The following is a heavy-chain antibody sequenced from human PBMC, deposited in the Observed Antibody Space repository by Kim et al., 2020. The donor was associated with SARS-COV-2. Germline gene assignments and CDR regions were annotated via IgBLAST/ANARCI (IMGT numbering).Heavy chain of an antibody. D-gene: IGHD4-17*01. CDR1: GGSFSGYY. Sequence: SETLSLTCAVYGGSFSGYYWSWIRQPPGKGLEWIGEINHSGSTNYNPSLKSRVTISVDTSKNQFSLKLSSVTAADTAVYYCARGPGAGRYGVYPLGWFDPWGQGTLVTVSS. J-gene: IGHJ5*02. CDR3: ARGPGAGRYGVYPLGWFDP. CDR2: INHSGST. V-gene: IGHV4-34*01.